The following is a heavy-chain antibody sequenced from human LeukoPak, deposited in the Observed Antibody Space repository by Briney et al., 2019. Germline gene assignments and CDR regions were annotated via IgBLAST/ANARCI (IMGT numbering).Heavy chain of an antibody. V-gene: IGHV4-39*01. CDR1: GDYITTTNYY. J-gene: IGHJ4*02. CDR3: ARRSRLYKHETTGYHDS. Sequence: SETLSLTCNVPGDYITTTNYYWAWIRQPPGKGLEWIASIFYSGNTYYNPSLKSRVIISMDTSRKQISLKLTPVTATDTALYYCARRSRLYKHETTGYHDSWGQGTLVTVSS. CDR2: IFYSGNT. D-gene: IGHD3-9*01.